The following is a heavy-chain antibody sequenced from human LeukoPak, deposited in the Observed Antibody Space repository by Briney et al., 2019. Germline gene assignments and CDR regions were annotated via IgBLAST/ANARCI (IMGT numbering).Heavy chain of an antibody. CDR3: ARAWVLKTYGSGSYEYYYYYYGMDV. V-gene: IGHV3-48*03. CDR2: ISSSGSTI. Sequence: PGGSLRLSCAASGLTFSSYEMNWVRQAPGKGLEWVSYISSSGSTIYYADSVKGRFTISRDNAKNSLYLQMNSLRAEDTAVYYCARAWVLKTYGSGSYEYYYYYYGMDVWGQGTTVTVSS. J-gene: IGHJ6*02. CDR1: GLTFSSYE. D-gene: IGHD3-10*01.